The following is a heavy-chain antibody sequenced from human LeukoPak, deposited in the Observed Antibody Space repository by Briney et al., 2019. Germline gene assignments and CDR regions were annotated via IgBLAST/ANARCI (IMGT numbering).Heavy chain of an antibody. CDR2: IYYSGST. D-gene: IGHD3-16*01. V-gene: IGHV4-39*01. Sequence: PSETLCLTCTVSGGSISSSNYYWGWIRQPPGKGLEWIGSIYYSGSTYYNPSLKSRVTISVDTSKNQFSLKLSSVTAADTAVYYCAHFRGGSFDFWGQGTMVTVSS. CDR3: AHFRGGSFDF. CDR1: GGSISSSNYY. J-gene: IGHJ3*01.